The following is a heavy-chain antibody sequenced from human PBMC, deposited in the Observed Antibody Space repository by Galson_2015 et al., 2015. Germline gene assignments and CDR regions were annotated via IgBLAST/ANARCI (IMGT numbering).Heavy chain of an antibody. CDR2: ILNDGSQK. D-gene: IGHD2-2*01. J-gene: IGHJ5*02. CDR3: ASCYGWGRGCCASPHDH. Sequence: SVRLSCAASGFNFSAYAMHWVRQAPGKRLEWVAVILNDGSQKYYAESVKGRSTVSRDNSKNTLYLQMNSLTSEDTAAYACASCYGWGRGCCASPHDHWGQGTLVTVSS. V-gene: IGHV3-30-3*01. CDR1: GFNFSAYA.